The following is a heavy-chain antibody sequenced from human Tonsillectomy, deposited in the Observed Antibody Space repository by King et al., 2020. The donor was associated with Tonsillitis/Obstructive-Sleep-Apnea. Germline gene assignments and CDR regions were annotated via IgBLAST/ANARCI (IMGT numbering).Heavy chain of an antibody. Sequence: VKRQESGTGRGKDEENLDINCTGSGGSISSYYWSWIRQPPGKGLEWIGYIYYSGSTNYNPSLKSRVTISVDTSKNQFSLKLSSVTAADTAVYYCARTTYYDFWSGYYSESDAFDIWGQGTMVTVSS. J-gene: IGHJ3*02. D-gene: IGHD3-3*01. CDR1: GGSISSYY. CDR3: ARTTYYDFWSGYYSESDAFDI. CDR2: IYYSGST. V-gene: IGHV4-59*01.